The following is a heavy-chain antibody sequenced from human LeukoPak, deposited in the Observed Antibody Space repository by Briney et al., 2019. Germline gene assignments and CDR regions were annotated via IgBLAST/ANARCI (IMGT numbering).Heavy chain of an antibody. J-gene: IGHJ4*02. D-gene: IGHD3-16*01. CDR2: ISGSGGRT. V-gene: IGHV3-23*01. CDR1: GFTLNNYA. CDR3: ATTQPGGSYRDLTY. Sequence: PGGSLRLSCAAPGFTLNNYAMNWVRQAPGKGLEWVSAISGSGGRTYYADSVKGRFTISRDNSKNTLYLQMNSLRAEDAAVYHCATTQPGGSYRDLTYWGQGALVTVSS.